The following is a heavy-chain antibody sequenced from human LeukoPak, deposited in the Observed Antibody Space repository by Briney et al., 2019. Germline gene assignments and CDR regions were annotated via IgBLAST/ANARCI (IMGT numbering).Heavy chain of an antibody. CDR1: GFTFSSYG. CDR3: VRRAGGYSHPYDY. D-gene: IGHD4-23*01. CDR2: IYSGGGT. V-gene: IGHV3-53*01. J-gene: IGHJ4*02. Sequence: LAGGSLRLSCAASGFTFSSYGMSWVRQAPGKGLEWVSLIYSGGGTYYADSVRGRFTISRDDSKNTLYLQMNSLRAEDTAVYYCVRRAGGYSHPYDYWGQGTLVTVSS.